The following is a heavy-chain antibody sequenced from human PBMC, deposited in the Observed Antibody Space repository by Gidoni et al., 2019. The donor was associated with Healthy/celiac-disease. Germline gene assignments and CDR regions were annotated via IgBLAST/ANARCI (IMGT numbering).Heavy chain of an antibody. J-gene: IGHJ5*02. D-gene: IGHD3-3*01. CDR2: ISSSGSTI. Sequence: GESGGGLVQPGGSLRLSCAASGFTFSSYEMNWVRQAPGKGLEWVSYISSSGSTIYYADSVKGRFTISRDNAKNSLYLQMNSLRAEDTAVYYCARVNDFWSGYYNSFDPWGQGTLVTVSS. CDR1: GFTFSSYE. CDR3: ARVNDFWSGYYNSFDP. V-gene: IGHV3-48*03.